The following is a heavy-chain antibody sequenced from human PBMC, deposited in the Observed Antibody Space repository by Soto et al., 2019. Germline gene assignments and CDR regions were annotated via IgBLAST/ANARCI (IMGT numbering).Heavy chain of an antibody. CDR3: ARERNQDYGDYPEYFQH. CDR1: GFTVSSNY. V-gene: IGHV3-66*01. Sequence: EVQLVESGGGLVQPGGSLRLSCAASGFTVSSNYMSWVRQAPGKGLEWVSVIYSGGSTYYADSVKGRFTISRDNSKNTLYLQMNSLRAEDTAVYYCARERNQDYGDYPEYFQHWGQGTLVTVSS. D-gene: IGHD4-17*01. CDR2: IYSGGST. J-gene: IGHJ1*01.